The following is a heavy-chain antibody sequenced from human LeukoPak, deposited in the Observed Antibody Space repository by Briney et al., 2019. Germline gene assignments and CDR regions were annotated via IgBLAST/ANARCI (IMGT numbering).Heavy chain of an antibody. CDR1: GYTFTGYY. J-gene: IGHJ3*02. CDR3: ARRLKAYYYDSSGYYYYAFDI. Sequence: ASVKVSCKASGYTFTGYYMHWVRQAPGQGLEWMGWISAYNGNTNYAQKLQGRVTMTTDTSTSTAYMELRSLRSDDTAVYYCARRLKAYYYDSSGYYYYAFDIWGQGTMVTVSS. D-gene: IGHD3-22*01. V-gene: IGHV1-18*04. CDR2: ISAYNGNT.